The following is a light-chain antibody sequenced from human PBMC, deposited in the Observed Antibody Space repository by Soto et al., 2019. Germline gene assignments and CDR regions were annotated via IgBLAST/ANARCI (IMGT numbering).Light chain of an antibody. CDR2: GTS. J-gene: IGKJ4*01. CDR3: QQYNNWPPLT. Sequence: EIVMTQSPATLSVSPGERATLFCRASQSVSSNLAWHQQKAGQAPRLLIYGTSTRATGIPARFSGSGSGTDFTLTISSLQSEDFAVYYCQQYNNWPPLTFGGGTKVEIK. V-gene: IGKV3-15*01. CDR1: QSVSSN.